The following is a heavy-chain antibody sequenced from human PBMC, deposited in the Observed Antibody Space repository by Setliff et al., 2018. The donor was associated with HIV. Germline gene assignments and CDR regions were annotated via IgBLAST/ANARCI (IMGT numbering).Heavy chain of an antibody. V-gene: IGHV4-38-2*02. D-gene: IGHD6-19*01. J-gene: IGHJ3*02. CDR2: IYHSGST. Sequence: SETLSLTCTVSGYSISSGYYWGWIRQPPGKGLEWIGSIYHSGSTIYNPSLKSRVTISVDKSKNQFSLKLKSVTAADTAVYYCARVAVAGTTLDVFDIWGQGTMVTVSS. CDR1: GYSISSGYY. CDR3: ARVAVAGTTLDVFDI.